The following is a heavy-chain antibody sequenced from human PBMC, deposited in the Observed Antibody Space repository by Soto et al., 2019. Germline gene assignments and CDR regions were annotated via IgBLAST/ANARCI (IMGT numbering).Heavy chain of an antibody. CDR1: GYTFVNYA. CDR2: INAGNVNR. Sequence: QVQLVQSGAAVKKPAASVMVSCKASGYTFVNYAMHRVRQATGQKFEWMGWINAGNVNRRSLQKFQDRLTFPRDTAATTDYMELGRLRSEDTAVYFCAIDLSGWGLTNGPFGVVVWGQGTTVIVSS. CDR3: AIDLSGWGLTNGPFGVVV. J-gene: IGHJ6*02. V-gene: IGHV1-3*01. D-gene: IGHD3-16*01.